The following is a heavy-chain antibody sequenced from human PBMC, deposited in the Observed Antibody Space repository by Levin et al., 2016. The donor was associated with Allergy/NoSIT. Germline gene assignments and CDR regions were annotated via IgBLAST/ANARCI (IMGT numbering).Heavy chain of an antibody. CDR1: GFTFSNAW. CDR3: ARGERGSYYEPFDY. CDR2: ISNTGGST. Sequence: GESLKISCAASGFTFSNAWMTWVRQAPGKGLEWVSTISNTGGSTYHADSVKGRFTISRDNSKNTLYLQLNSLRAEDTAVFYCARGERGSYYEPFDYWGQGTLVTVSS. D-gene: IGHD1-26*01. J-gene: IGHJ4*02. V-gene: IGHV3-23*01.